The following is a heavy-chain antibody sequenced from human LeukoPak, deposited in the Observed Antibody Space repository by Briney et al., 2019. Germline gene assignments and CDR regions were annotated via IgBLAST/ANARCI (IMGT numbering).Heavy chain of an antibody. Sequence: PSETLSLTCAVYGGSFSGYYWSWIRQPPGKGLEWIGEINHSGSTNYNPSLKSRVTISVDTSKNQFSLKLSSVTAADTAVDYCARGRGSAYYYGSGSRYFDYWGQGTLVTVSS. CDR1: GGSFSGYY. J-gene: IGHJ4*02. D-gene: IGHD3-10*01. V-gene: IGHV4-34*01. CDR2: INHSGST. CDR3: ARGRGSAYYYGSGSRYFDY.